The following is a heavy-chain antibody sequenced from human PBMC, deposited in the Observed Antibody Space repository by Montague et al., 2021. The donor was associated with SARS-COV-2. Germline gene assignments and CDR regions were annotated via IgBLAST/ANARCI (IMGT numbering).Heavy chain of an antibody. V-gene: IGHV6-1*01. CDR1: GDSVPSTAAA. D-gene: IGHD6-19*01. CDR3: ASGWTLFD. CDR2: TYYRSEWHT. J-gene: IGHJ4*02. Sequence: CAISGDSVPSTAAAWNWIRQSPSRGLECLGRTYYRSEWHTDYAVSVEGRLAIDADTSKNQFSLQLHSVTPEDSAVYYCASGWTLFDWGQGTLVTVSS.